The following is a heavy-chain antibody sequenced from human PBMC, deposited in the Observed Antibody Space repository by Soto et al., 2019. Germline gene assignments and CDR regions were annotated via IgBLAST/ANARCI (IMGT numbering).Heavy chain of an antibody. CDR1: RFKFRSYA. CDR3: ARDPARGGGSYLGYFDY. CDR2: LSYDGADE. Sequence: PGGSMRISCEASRFKFRSYAMHWVRKNTGKGLEWVAVLSYDGADEYYADSVKGRFTVSRDNSKNTLSLQMNNLIAADTAVYYCARDPARGGGSYLGYFDYWGQGTPVTVSS. V-gene: IGHV3-30-3*01. J-gene: IGHJ4*02. D-gene: IGHD1-26*01.